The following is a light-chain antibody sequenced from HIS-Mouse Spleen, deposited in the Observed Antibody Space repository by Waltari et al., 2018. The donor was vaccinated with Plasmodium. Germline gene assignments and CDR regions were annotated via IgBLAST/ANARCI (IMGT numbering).Light chain of an antibody. CDR3: QQRSNWLLT. J-gene: IGKJ4*01. CDR1: QSVSSY. Sequence: EFLLTNSPPTLSLLPGKRPPSPCRASQSVSSYLAWYQQKPGQAPRFLIYDASNRATGIPARFSGSGSGTDFTLTISSLEPEDFAVYYCQQRSNWLLTFGGGTKVEIK. V-gene: IGKV3-11*01. CDR2: DAS.